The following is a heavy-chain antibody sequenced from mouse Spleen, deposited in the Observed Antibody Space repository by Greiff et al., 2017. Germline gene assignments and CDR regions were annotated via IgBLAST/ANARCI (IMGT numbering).Heavy chain of an antibody. V-gene: IGHV5-17*01. D-gene: IGHD2-3*01. Sequence: EVHLVESGGGLVKPGGSLKLSCAASGFTFSDYGMHWVRQAPEKGLEWVAYISSGSSTIYYADTVKGRFTISRDNAKNTLFLQMTSLRSEDTAMYYCARWWLLRGGAMDYWGQGTSVTVSS. CDR3: ARWWLLRGGAMDY. CDR1: GFTFSDYG. J-gene: IGHJ4*01. CDR2: ISSGSSTI.